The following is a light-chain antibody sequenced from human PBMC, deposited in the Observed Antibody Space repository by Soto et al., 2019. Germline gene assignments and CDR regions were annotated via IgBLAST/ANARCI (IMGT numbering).Light chain of an antibody. CDR1: QNIRGNE. CDR2: RGS. Sequence: VLTQSPGTLSLSPGERTTLSCRASQNIRGNELAWYQQKPGQPPRLLIYRGSSRAPGIPDRFSGRGSGTEFTLTISSLEPEDFAVYYCQDYGTSAPWTFGQGTSVEIK. CDR3: QDYGTSAPWT. V-gene: IGKV3-20*01. J-gene: IGKJ1*01.